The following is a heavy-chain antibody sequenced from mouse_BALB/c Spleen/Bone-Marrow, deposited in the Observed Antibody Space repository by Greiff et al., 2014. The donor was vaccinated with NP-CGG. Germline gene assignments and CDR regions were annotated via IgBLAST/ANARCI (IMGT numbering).Heavy chain of an antibody. CDR2: IDPSDSET. V-gene: IGHV1S126*01. CDR3: ASPSDGNPFAY. J-gene: IGHJ3*01. Sequence: QVQLKDSGPQLVRPGASVKISCKASGYSFTSYWMHWVKQRPGQGLEWIGMIDPSDSETRLNQKFKDKATLTVDKSSGTAYMQLSSPTSEDSAVYYCASPSDGNPFAYWGQGTLVTVSA. CDR1: GYSFTSYW. D-gene: IGHD2-1*01.